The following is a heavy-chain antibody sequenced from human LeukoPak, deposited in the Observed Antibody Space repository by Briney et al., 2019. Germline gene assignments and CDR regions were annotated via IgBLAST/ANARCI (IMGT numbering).Heavy chain of an antibody. CDR1: GFTFSSYG. CDR2: ISSSGSAI. J-gene: IGHJ5*02. CDR3: ARARRDCSGGSCYPDYNWFDP. V-gene: IGHV3-48*04. D-gene: IGHD2-15*01. Sequence: PGGTLRLSCAASGFTFSSYGMHWVRQAPGKGLDWVSYISSSGSAIYYADSVRGRFTISRDNAKNSLYLQMNSLRAEDTAVYYCARARRDCSGGSCYPDYNWFDPWGQGTLVTVSS.